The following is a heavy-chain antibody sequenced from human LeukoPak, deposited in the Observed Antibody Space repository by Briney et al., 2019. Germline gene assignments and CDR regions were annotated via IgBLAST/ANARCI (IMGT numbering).Heavy chain of an antibody. D-gene: IGHD3-22*01. V-gene: IGHV3-23*01. CDR3: ATAYYYDSRGYDPVDY. J-gene: IGHJ4*02. Sequence: PGGSLRLSCAASGFTFSSHAMSWVRQAPGKGLEWVSGISGSGGSTYYADSVKGRFTISRDNSKNMLYLQMNSLRAEDTAVYYCATAYYYDSRGYDPVDYWGQGTLVTVSS. CDR2: ISGSGGST. CDR1: GFTFSSHA.